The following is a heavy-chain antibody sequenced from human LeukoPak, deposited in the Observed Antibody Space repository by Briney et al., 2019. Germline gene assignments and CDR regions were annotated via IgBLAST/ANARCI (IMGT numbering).Heavy chain of an antibody. CDR1: GGSISSYY. V-gene: IGHV4-59*12. D-gene: IGHD6-13*01. J-gene: IGHJ6*02. CDR2: IYYSGST. Sequence: SETLSLTCTVSGGSISSYYWSWIRQPPGKGLEWIGYIYYSGSTNYNPSLKSRVTISVDTSKNRFSLKLSSVTAADTAVYYCARTSWYYGMDVWGQGTTVTVSS. CDR3: ARTSWYYGMDV.